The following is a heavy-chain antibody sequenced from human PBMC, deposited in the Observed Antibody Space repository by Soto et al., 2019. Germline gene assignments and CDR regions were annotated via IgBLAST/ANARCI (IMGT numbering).Heavy chain of an antibody. V-gene: IGHV4-34*01. J-gene: IGHJ5*02. CDR1: GGSFSGYY. CDR2: INHSGST. CDR3: ARGSRPRRITMVRGVIRVYNWFDP. Sequence: PSETLSLTCAVYGGSFSGYYWSWIRQPPGKGLEWIGEINHSGSTNYNPSLKSRVTISVDTSKNQFSLKLSSVTAADTAVYYCARGSRPRRITMVRGVIRVYNWFDPWGQGTLVTVSS. D-gene: IGHD3-10*01.